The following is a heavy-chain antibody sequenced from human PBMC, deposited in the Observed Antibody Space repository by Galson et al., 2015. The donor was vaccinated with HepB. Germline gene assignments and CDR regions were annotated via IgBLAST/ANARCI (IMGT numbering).Heavy chain of an antibody. J-gene: IGHJ6*02. V-gene: IGHV1-46*01. Sequence: SVKVSCKASGYTFTSYNLYWVRQAPGQGLEWMGIITPSGGSTTYAQKFQGRVTMTRDTSTGTVYMELSSLRSEDTAVYYCARDAVVVPAAIHYYYYGMDVWGQGTTVTVSS. CDR1: GYTFTSYN. CDR2: ITPSGGST. CDR3: ARDAVVVPAAIHYYYYGMDV. D-gene: IGHD2-2*01.